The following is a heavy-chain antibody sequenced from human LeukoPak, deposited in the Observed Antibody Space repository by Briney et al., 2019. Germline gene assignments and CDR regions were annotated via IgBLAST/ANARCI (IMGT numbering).Heavy chain of an antibody. Sequence: SETLSLTCTVSGGSINNYYWSWIRQPAGKGLEWIGRIYTRGSTNYNPSLKSRVTMSVDTSKNQFSLKLSSATAADTAVYYCARGRSCSADICSGGDAFDIWGQGTMVSVSS. CDR2: IYTRGST. J-gene: IGHJ3*02. D-gene: IGHD2-15*01. CDR1: GGSINNYY. V-gene: IGHV4-4*07. CDR3: ARGRSCSADICSGGDAFDI.